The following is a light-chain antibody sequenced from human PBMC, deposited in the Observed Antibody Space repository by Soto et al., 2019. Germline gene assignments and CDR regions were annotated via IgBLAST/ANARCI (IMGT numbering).Light chain of an antibody. J-gene: IGLJ3*02. CDR3: CSFAGSYTFWV. Sequence: QSALTQPRSVSGSPGQSVTISCTGTSSDVGDYNYVSWYQQYPGKAPKLVIYDVSKRPSGVPDRFSGSKSGNTASLTISGLPAEYEADYYCCSFAGSYTFWVFGGGTKLTVL. V-gene: IGLV2-11*01. CDR1: SSDVGDYNY. CDR2: DVS.